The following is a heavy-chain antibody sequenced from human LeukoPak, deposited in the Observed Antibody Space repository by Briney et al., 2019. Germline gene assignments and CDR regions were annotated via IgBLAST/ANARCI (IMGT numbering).Heavy chain of an antibody. CDR2: IIPIFGTA. CDR3: ARGGIAVASAFDI. D-gene: IGHD6-19*01. J-gene: IGHJ3*02. V-gene: IGHV1-69*01. Sequence: SVKVSCKASGGTFSSYAISWVRQAPGQGLEWMGGIIPIFGTANYAQKFQGRVTITADESTSTAYMELSSLRSGDTAVYYCARGGIAVASAFDIWGQGTMVTVSS. CDR1: GGTFSSYA.